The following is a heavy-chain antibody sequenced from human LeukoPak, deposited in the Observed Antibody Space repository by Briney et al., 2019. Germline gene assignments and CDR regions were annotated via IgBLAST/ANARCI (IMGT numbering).Heavy chain of an antibody. D-gene: IGHD2-2*01. CDR2: ISGSGGST. CDR3: AKAGCSSVTCYENY. J-gene: IGHJ4*02. Sequence: PGGSLRLSCAASGFTFSSYAMSWVRQAPGKGLEWVSAISGSGGSTYYADSVKGRFTISRDNSKSTLYLQMNSLRVEDTAVYHCAKAGCSSVTCYENYWDQGTLVTVSA. CDR1: GFTFSSYA. V-gene: IGHV3-23*01.